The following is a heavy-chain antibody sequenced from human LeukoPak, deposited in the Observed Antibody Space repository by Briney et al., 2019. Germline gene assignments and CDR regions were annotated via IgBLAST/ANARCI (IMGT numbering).Heavy chain of an antibody. CDR1: GFTFSSYS. CDR2: ISSSSSYI. CDR3: ARGGVYGDYEWGLRDYYYYMDV. Sequence: KPGGSLRLSCAASGFTFSSYSMNWVRQAPGKGLEWVSSISSSSSYIYYADSVKGRFTISRDNAKNSLYLQMNSLRAEDTAVYYCARGGVYGDYEWGLRDYYYYMDVWGKGTTVTVSS. J-gene: IGHJ6*03. D-gene: IGHD4-17*01. V-gene: IGHV3-21*01.